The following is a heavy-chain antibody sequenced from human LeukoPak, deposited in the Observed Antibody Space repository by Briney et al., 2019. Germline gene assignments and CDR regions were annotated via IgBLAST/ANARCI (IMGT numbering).Heavy chain of an antibody. CDR2: IYTSGST. CDR1: GGSISSYY. D-gene: IGHD1-26*01. CDR3: AGIKGGSTGYYYMDV. J-gene: IGHJ6*03. Sequence: SETLSLTCTVSGGSISSYYWSWIRQPAGKGLEWIGRIYTSGSTDYNPSLKSRVTISVDTSKNQFSLKLSSVTAADTAVYYCAGIKGGSTGYYYMDVWGKGTTVTVSS. V-gene: IGHV4-4*07.